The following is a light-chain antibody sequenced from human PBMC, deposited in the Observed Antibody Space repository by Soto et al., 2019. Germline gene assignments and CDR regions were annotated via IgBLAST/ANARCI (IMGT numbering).Light chain of an antibody. Sequence: QSVLTQPASVSGSPGQSITISCTGTSNDIGGYNFVSWYQQHPGKAPKLMIYDVTNRPSGVSDRFSGSKSANTASLTISGLQAEDEADYYCSSFTTTSTYVFGTGTKLTVL. J-gene: IGLJ1*01. CDR3: SSFTTTSTYV. CDR1: SNDIGGYNF. CDR2: DVT. V-gene: IGLV2-14*03.